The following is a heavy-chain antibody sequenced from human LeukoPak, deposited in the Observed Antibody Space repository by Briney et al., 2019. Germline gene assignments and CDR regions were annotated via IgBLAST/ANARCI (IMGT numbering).Heavy chain of an antibody. Sequence: GGSLRLSCAASGFTFSNYVMHWVRQAPGKHLERVAFVRYDGSNRYYADSVKGRFTISRDDSKNTLYLQMNSLRTEDTAVYYCAKEEIDPFDIWGQGTMVTVSS. CDR1: GFTFSNYV. J-gene: IGHJ3*02. CDR2: VRYDGSNR. CDR3: AKEEIDPFDI. D-gene: IGHD5-24*01. V-gene: IGHV3-30*02.